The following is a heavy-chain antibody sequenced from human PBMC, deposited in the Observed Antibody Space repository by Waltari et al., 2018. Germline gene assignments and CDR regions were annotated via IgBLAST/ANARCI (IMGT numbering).Heavy chain of an antibody. V-gene: IGHV1-69*12. D-gene: IGHD5-18*01. Sequence: QVQLVQSGAEVKKPGSSVKVSCKASGGTFSSYAISWVRQATGQGLEWMGGIIPIFGTANYAQKFQGRVTITADESTSTAYMELSSLRSEDTAVYYCASDRGGYSYGYGHFDYWGQGTLVTVSS. CDR1: GGTFSSYA. CDR3: ASDRGGYSYGYGHFDY. J-gene: IGHJ4*02. CDR2: IIPIFGTA.